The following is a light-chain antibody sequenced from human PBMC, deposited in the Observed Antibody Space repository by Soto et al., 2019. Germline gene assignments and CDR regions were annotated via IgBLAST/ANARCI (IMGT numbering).Light chain of an antibody. V-gene: IGKV3-11*01. CDR3: QQRFNWPWT. Sequence: ETVLTQSPATLPLSPGERATLSCRDSQSVSNYLAWYQQKPGQVPRLLIYDASTRATGIPGRFTGSGFGTDFSLTISSLEPEDFGIYYYQQRFNWPWTFGQGTKVEIK. J-gene: IGKJ1*01. CDR1: QSVSNY. CDR2: DAS.